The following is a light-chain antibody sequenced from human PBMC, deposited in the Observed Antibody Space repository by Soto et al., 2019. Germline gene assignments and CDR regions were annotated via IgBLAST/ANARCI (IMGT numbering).Light chain of an antibody. CDR2: SND. Sequence: QSVLTQPPSASGTPGQRVTISCSGGSSNIGSNTVEWYQQLPGTAPKLLMHSNDQRPSGVPDRFSGSKSGTSASLAISGPQSEDEADYYCAAWDGSLNDFLFGGGTKLTVL. V-gene: IGLV1-44*01. CDR3: AAWDGSLNDFL. CDR1: SSNIGSNT. J-gene: IGLJ2*01.